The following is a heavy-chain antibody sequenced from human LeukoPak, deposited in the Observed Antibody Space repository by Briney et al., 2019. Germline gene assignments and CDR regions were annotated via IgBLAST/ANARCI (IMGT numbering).Heavy chain of an antibody. V-gene: IGHV1-8*01. D-gene: IGHD2-21*02. J-gene: IGHJ6*03. CDR1: GGTFSNYA. Sequence: GASVKLSCTASGGTFSNYAISWVRQAPGQGLEWMGWMNPNSGNTGYAQKFQGRVTITRNISISTAYMELSSLRSEDTAVYYCARVTDSYYYYIDVWGKGTTVTVSS. CDR3: ARVTDSYYYYIDV. CDR2: MNPNSGNT.